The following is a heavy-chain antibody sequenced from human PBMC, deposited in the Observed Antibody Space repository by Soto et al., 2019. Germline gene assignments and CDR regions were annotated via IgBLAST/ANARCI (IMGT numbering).Heavy chain of an antibody. CDR2: IHHSGNS. CDR3: ARGERQQQRDY. J-gene: IGHJ4*02. CDR1: GDSISSDKW. V-gene: IGHV4-4*02. Sequence: QVQLQESGPGLVKPSGTLSLTCAVSGDSISSDKWWSWVRQPPGEGLEGIGEIHHSGNSNYNPSLKSRVIISVDKSTNQFSLKPSSVTDADTAVYYCARGERQQQRDYWGQGTLVTVCS. D-gene: IGHD6-13*01.